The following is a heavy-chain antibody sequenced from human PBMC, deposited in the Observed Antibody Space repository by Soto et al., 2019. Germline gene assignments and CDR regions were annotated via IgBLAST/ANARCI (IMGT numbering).Heavy chain of an antibody. J-gene: IGHJ4*02. CDR2: VSIGGST. CDR3: AKRRGAGGHFDY. D-gene: IGHD2-15*01. Sequence: PGGSLRFSCAASGFTFSSYAMGWVRQGPGKGLEWVAVVSIGGSTHYADSVRGRFTISRDNSKNTLSLQMNSLTAEDTAVYFCAKRRGAGGHFDYWGQGALVTVSS. CDR1: GFTFSSYA. V-gene: IGHV3-23*01.